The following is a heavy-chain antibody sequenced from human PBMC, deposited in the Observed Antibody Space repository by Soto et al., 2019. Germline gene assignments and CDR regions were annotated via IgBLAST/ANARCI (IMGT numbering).Heavy chain of an antibody. CDR3: AKELQRGMDV. V-gene: IGHV1-2*04. Sequence: ASVNVSCTASGYTFTGYYMDWVRQAPGQGLEWMGWINPNSGGTNYAQKFQGWVTMTRDTSISTAYMELSRLRSDDTAVYYCAKELQRGMDVWGQGTTVTVSS. CDR1: GYTFTGYY. D-gene: IGHD4-4*01. J-gene: IGHJ6*02. CDR2: INPNSGGT.